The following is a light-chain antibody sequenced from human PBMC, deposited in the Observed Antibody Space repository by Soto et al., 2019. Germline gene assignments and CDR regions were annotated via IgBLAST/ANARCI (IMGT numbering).Light chain of an antibody. CDR1: QSLLHSNGYNY. V-gene: IGKV2-28*01. J-gene: IGKJ3*01. CDR3: MQALQSPFT. CDR2: LGS. Sequence: DIVMTQSPLSLPVTPGEPASISCRSSQSLLHSNGYNYLDWYLQKPGQSPQLLIYLGSNRASGVPDRFSGSGSGTDFTLKISRVEAEDVGGYYCMQALQSPFTFGPGTKVDTK.